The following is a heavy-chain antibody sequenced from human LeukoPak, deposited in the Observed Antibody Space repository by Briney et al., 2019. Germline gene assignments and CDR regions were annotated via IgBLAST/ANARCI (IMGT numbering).Heavy chain of an antibody. Sequence: ASVKVSCKASGYTFTSSAMHWVRQAPRQRLEWMGWINAGNGNTKYSQKFQGRVTITRDTSASTAYMELSSLRSEDTAVYYCARLTYYYDSSGQNWFDPWGQGTLVTVSS. V-gene: IGHV1-3*01. CDR2: INAGNGNT. J-gene: IGHJ5*02. CDR3: ARLTYYYDSSGQNWFDP. D-gene: IGHD3-22*01. CDR1: GYTFTSSA.